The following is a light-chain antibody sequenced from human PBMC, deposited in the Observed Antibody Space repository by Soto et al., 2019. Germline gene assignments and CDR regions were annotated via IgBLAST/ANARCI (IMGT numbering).Light chain of an antibody. J-gene: IGLJ1*01. Sequence: QSVLTQPASVSGSPGQSITISCTGPISDVGGYNYVSWYQQQAGKAPKLIIHEVSNRPSGVSNRFSGSKSGNTASLTISGLQAEDESDYYCDSYTSSRAYVFGIGTKLTVL. CDR2: EVS. CDR3: DSYTSSRAYV. V-gene: IGLV2-14*01. CDR1: ISDVGGYNY.